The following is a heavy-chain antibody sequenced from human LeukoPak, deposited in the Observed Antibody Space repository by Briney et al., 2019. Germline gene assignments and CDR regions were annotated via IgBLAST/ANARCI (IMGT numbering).Heavy chain of an antibody. CDR3: AREVYCSSTSCYTLDY. D-gene: IGHD2-2*02. V-gene: IGHV3-7*01. CDR1: GFTFGSFW. CDR2: INQDGSDI. Sequence: GGSLRLSYTASGFTFGSFWMHWVRQAPGKGLEWVANINQDGSDIKYADPVKGRFTISRDNAKDSLYLQMNILRVEDTAVYYCAREVYCSSTSCYTLDYWGQGTLVTVSS. J-gene: IGHJ4*02.